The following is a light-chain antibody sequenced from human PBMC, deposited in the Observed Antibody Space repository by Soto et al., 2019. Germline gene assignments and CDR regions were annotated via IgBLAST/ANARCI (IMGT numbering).Light chain of an antibody. V-gene: IGLV1-40*01. Sequence: QSVLTQPPSVSGAPGQRVTISCTGSSSNIGAGYDVHWYQQLPGTAPKLLIYGNSNRPSGVPDRFSGSKSGTSASLAITGLQAEDEADYYGQSYDSSLSARDVFGTGTKLTVL. CDR1: SSNIGAGYD. J-gene: IGLJ1*01. CDR2: GNS. CDR3: QSYDSSLSARDV.